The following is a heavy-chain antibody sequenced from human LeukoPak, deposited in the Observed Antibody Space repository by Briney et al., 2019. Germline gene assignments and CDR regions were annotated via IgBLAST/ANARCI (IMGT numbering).Heavy chain of an antibody. CDR2: INSDGSST. Sequence: HPGGSLRLSCAASGFTFSSYWMHWVRQAPGKGLVWVSRINSDGSSTSYADSVKGRFTISRDNAKNTLYLQMNSQRAEDTAVYYCAKGPRVLEWELLLLGYWGQGTLVTVSS. D-gene: IGHD1-26*01. V-gene: IGHV3-74*01. CDR3: AKGPRVLEWELLLLGY. J-gene: IGHJ4*02. CDR1: GFTFSSYW.